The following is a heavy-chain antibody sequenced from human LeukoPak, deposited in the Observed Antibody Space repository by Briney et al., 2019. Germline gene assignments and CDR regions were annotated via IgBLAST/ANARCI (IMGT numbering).Heavy chain of an antibody. CDR2: IYYSGNR. CDR3: ARGPRVYSRYYYYGMDV. J-gene: IGHJ6*02. CDR1: GGSITSYY. D-gene: IGHD5/OR15-5a*01. V-gene: IGHV4-59*12. Sequence: SETLSLTCTVSGGSITSYYWSWIRQPPGKGLEWIGYIYYSGNRNYNPSLKSRVTVLVDTSKNQFSLKLTSVTAADTAVYYCARGPRVYSRYYYYGMDVWGQGTTATVSS.